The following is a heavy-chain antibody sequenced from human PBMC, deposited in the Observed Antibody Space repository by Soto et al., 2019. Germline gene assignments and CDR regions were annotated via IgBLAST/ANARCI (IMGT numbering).Heavy chain of an antibody. CDR2: TYYRSKWYN. V-gene: IGHV6-1*01. CDR1: GDSVSSNSAG. D-gene: IGHD3-3*01. CDR3: ARDIDFGY. J-gene: IGHJ4*02. Sequence: SRTLSLPCVISGDSVSSNSAGWNWIRQSPSRGLEWLGRTYYRSKWYNEYAVSVKSRITINPDTSRNQISLQLNSVTPEDTAVSYCARDIDFGYWGRGTQVTVSS.